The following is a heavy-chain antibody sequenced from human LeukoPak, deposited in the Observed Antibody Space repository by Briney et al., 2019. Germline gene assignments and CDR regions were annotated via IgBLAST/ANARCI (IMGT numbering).Heavy chain of an antibody. CDR2: IKQDGSEK. Sequence: GGSLRLSCAASGFTFSTYYMSWVRQAPGKGLEGVANIKQDGSEKYYVDSVKGRFTISRDNAKNSLYLQMNSLRAEDTAVYYCARDGLRSWAFDFWGQGTMVTVSS. D-gene: IGHD3/OR15-3a*01. J-gene: IGHJ3*01. V-gene: IGHV3-7*04. CDR3: ARDGLRSWAFDF. CDR1: GFTFSTYY.